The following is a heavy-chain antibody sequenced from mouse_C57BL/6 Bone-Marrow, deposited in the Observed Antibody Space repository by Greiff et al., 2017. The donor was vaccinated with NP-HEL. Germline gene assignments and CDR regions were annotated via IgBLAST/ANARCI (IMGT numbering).Heavy chain of an antibody. V-gene: IGHV1-61*01. CDR3: ARSYHERVDY. D-gene: IGHD2-10*01. CDR1: GYTFTSYW. Sequence: QVQLQQPGAELVRPGSSVKLSCKASGYTFTSYWMDWVKQRPGQGLEWIGNIYPSDSETHYNQKFKDKATLTVDKSSSTAYMQLSSLTSEDSAVYYCARSYHERVDYWGQGTSVTVSS. CDR2: IYPSDSET. J-gene: IGHJ4*01.